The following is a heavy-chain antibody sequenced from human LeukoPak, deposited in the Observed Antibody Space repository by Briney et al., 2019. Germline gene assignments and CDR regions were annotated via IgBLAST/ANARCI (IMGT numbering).Heavy chain of an antibody. CDR3: ARLGCCGGDWCLPDY. CDR1: GGSISNYY. V-gene: IGHV4-59*08. D-gene: IGHD2-21*01. J-gene: IGHJ4*02. Sequence: PSETLSLTCTVSGGSISNYYWEWIRQPPGKGLEWIGWIHYSGATNYNPSLKSRVTISVDMSTNQVSLDLSSVTAADTAVYYCARLGCCGGDWCLPDYWGQGTLVTVSS. CDR2: IHYSGAT.